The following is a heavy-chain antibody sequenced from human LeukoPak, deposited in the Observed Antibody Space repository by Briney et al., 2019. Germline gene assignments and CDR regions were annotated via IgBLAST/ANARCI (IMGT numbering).Heavy chain of an antibody. CDR3: ARGTSVDY. J-gene: IGHJ4*02. CDR2: ISTSGSTI. Sequence: GGSLRLSCAASGFTFSSYEMNWVRQAPGKGLELVSYISTSGSTIYYTDSVKGRFAISRDNAKNSMYLQMNSLRAEDTAVYYCARGTSVDYWGQGTLVTVSS. D-gene: IGHD2-2*01. CDR1: GFTFSSYE. V-gene: IGHV3-48*03.